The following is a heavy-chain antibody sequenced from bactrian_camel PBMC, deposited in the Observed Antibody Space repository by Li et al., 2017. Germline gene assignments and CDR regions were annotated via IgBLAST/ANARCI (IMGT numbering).Heavy chain of an antibody. Sequence: VQLVESGGGLVQPGGSLRLSCAASGFTFATHAMAWVRQAPGKGLEWISAINSGGGRTFYADHVKGRFTVSRDNAKNTMYLHLASLKTDDMGMYFCAKSAYNGSSYNYWGQGTQVTVS. CDR3: AKSAYNGSSYNY. V-gene: IGHV3S31*01. CDR1: GFTFATHA. J-gene: IGHJ4*01. D-gene: IGHD2*01. CDR2: INSGGGRT.